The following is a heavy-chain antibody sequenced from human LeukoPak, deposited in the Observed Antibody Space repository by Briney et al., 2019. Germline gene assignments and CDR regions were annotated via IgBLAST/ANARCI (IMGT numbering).Heavy chain of an antibody. D-gene: IGHD3-10*01. CDR1: GFTFSSYA. Sequence: GRSLRLSCAASGFTFSSYAMHWVRQAPGKGLEWVAVISYDGSNKYYADSVKGRFTISRDNSKNTLYLQMNSLRAEDTAVYYCARDLDGSGSSCMDVWGKGTTVTVSS. CDR3: ARDLDGSGSSCMDV. J-gene: IGHJ6*03. V-gene: IGHV3-30-3*01. CDR2: ISYDGSNK.